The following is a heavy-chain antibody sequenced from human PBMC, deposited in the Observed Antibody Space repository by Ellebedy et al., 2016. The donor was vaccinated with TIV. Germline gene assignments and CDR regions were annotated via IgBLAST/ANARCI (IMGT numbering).Heavy chain of an antibody. D-gene: IGHD2/OR15-2a*01. V-gene: IGHV5-51*01. CDR3: ARLVSVSTHNFDY. Sequence: GESLKISCEASGYNFSIYWLGWVRQMPGKGLESLGVIYPGDSDTKYSPSFQGQVTISADKSINTAYLQWSSLKASDTAMYYCARLVSVSTHNFDYWGQGTLVTVSS. J-gene: IGHJ4*02. CDR2: IYPGDSDT. CDR1: GYNFSIYW.